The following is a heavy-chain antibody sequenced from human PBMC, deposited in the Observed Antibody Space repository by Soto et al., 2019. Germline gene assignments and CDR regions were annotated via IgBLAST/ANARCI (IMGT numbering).Heavy chain of an antibody. J-gene: IGHJ6*03. V-gene: IGHV4-39*07. CDR2: IYYSGST. CDR3: ARGQNVYCSGGSCYSLYYYYYMDV. Sequence: SENLTLTCTVSGGSINSSSYYLGWLRQPPGKGLEWIGSIYYSGSTYYNPSRKSRVTISVDTSKNQFSLKLSSVTAADTAVYYCARGQNVYCSGGSCYSLYYYYYMDVWGKGTTVTVSS. D-gene: IGHD2-15*01. CDR1: GGSINSSSYY.